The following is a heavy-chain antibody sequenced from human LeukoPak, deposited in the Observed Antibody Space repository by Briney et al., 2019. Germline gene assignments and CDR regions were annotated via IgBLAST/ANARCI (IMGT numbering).Heavy chain of an antibody. D-gene: IGHD6-13*01. J-gene: IGHJ6*03. CDR2: FTRNDETT. CDR1: GFTFSNSA. CDR3: AREIGYTEDYYYYYMDV. Sequence: GGSLRLSCAASGFTFSNSAMSWVRQAPGEGLEWVSGFTRNDETTSYSDSVKGRFTISRDNAKNSLYLQMNSLRAEDTAVYYCAREIGYTEDYYYYYMDVWGKGTTVTVSS. V-gene: IGHV3-23*01.